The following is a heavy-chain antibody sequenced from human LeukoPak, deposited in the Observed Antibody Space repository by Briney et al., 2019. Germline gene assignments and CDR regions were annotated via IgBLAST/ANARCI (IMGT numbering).Heavy chain of an antibody. Sequence: ASVKVSCKTSGYTFTSFDINWVRHTTGHGPEWMGWVNCDNENTRYARKFQGRVAITRDSSTRTVYLELNNLSSDDTAMYYCTRGPFLNGNAYNWFDPWGQGTLVTVSS. CDR2: VNCDNENT. CDR1: GYTFTSFD. D-gene: IGHD1-20*01. J-gene: IGHJ5*02. CDR3: TRGPFLNGNAYNWFDP. V-gene: IGHV1-8*03.